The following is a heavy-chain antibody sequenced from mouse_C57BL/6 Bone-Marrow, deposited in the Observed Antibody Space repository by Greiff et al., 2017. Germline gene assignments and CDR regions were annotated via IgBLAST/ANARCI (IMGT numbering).Heavy chain of an antibody. Sequence: VQLQQPGAELVKPGASVKLSCKASGYTFTSYWMHWVKQRPGQGLEWIGMIHPNSGSTNYNEKFKSKATLTVDKSSSTAYMQLSSLTSEDSAVYYCARWEWYGSSYNYAMDYWGQGASVTVSS. CDR2: IHPNSGST. CDR3: ARWEWYGSSYNYAMDY. V-gene: IGHV1-64*01. J-gene: IGHJ4*01. CDR1: GYTFTSYW. D-gene: IGHD1-1*01.